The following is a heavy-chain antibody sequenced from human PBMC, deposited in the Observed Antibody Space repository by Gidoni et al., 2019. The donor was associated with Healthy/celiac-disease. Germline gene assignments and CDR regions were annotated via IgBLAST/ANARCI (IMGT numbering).Heavy chain of an antibody. J-gene: IGHJ4*02. Sequence: EVQLVESGGGVVQPGGSLRLSCAASGFTFDDYAMHWVRQAPGKGLEWVSLSSGDGGSTYYADSVKGRVTISRDNSKNSLYLQMNSLRTEDTALYYCAKMGAADQGRDYWGQGTLVTVSS. CDR3: AKMGAADQGRDY. CDR2: SSGDGGST. D-gene: IGHD3-16*01. CDR1: GFTFDDYA. V-gene: IGHV3-43*02.